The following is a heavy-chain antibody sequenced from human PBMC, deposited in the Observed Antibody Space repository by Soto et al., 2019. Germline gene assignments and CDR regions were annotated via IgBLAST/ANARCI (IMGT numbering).Heavy chain of an antibody. Sequence: PGGSLRLSCVASGIIFSNYEMNWVRQAPGEGLEWLSYINSDGSTTHYADSVKGRFTVTRDNAKDSLYLQMNSLRVEDTAVYYCARYKRSERTLPFFDYWGQGTLVTVSS. D-gene: IGHD1-20*01. CDR3: ARYKRSERTLPFFDY. CDR2: INSDGSTT. V-gene: IGHV3-48*03. CDR1: GIIFSNYE. J-gene: IGHJ4*02.